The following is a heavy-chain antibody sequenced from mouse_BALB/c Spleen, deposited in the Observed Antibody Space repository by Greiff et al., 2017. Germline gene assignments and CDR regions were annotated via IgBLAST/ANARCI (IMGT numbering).Heavy chain of an antibody. Sequence: EVKLVESGGGLVQPGGSRKLSCAASGFTFSSFGMHWVRQAPEKGLEWVAYISSGSSTIYYADTVKGRFTISRDNPKNTLFLQMTSLRSEDTAMYYCARYYYGSSFDYWGQGTTLTVSS. J-gene: IGHJ2*01. CDR1: GFTFSSFG. V-gene: IGHV5-17*02. D-gene: IGHD1-1*01. CDR3: ARYYYGSSFDY. CDR2: ISSGSSTI.